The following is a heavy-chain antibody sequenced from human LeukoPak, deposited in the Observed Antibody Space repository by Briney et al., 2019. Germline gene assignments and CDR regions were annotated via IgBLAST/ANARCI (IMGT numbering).Heavy chain of an antibody. J-gene: IGHJ4*02. CDR3: VLAARPEAFDY. V-gene: IGHV3-30*01. CDR2: ISYDGSKK. Sequence: HPGGSLRLSCAASGFTFSSYTMRWVPQAPRKGLEWVAVISYDGSKKYYADSVKGRFTISRDNSKNTLYLQMNSLRAEDTAVYYCVLAARPEAFDYWGQGTLVTVSS. D-gene: IGHD6-6*01. CDR1: GFTFSSYT.